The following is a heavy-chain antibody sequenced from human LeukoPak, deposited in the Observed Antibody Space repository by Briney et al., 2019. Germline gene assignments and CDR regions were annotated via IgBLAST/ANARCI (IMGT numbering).Heavy chain of an antibody. D-gene: IGHD4-23*01. CDR2: ISSSSSYI. V-gene: IGHV3-21*01. Sequence: TGGSLRLSCAASGFTFSSYSMNWVRQAPWQGLKWVSSISSSSSYIYYADSVKGRFTISRDNAKTSLYLQMNSLRAEDTAVYHCARDYGGNSDYWGQGTLVTVS. CDR1: GFTFSSYS. CDR3: ARDYGGNSDY. J-gene: IGHJ4*02.